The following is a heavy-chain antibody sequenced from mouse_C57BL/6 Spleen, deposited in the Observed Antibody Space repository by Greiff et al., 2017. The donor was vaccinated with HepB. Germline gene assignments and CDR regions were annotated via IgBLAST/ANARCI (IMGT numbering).Heavy chain of an antibody. D-gene: IGHD2-3*01. CDR1: GYTFTSYG. CDR3: ARSDFGDGYYRDAMDY. Sequence: QVQLQQSGAELARPGASVKLSCKASGYTFTSYGISWVKQRTGQGLEWIGEIYPRSGNTYYNEKFKGKATLTADKSSSTAYMELRSLTSEDSAVYFCARSDFGDGYYRDAMDYWGQGTSVTVSS. J-gene: IGHJ4*01. V-gene: IGHV1-81*01. CDR2: IYPRSGNT.